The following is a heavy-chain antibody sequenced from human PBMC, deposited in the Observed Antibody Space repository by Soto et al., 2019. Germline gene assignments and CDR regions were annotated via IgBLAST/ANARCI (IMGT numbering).Heavy chain of an antibody. CDR3: ARIPEGGYNLYYFDY. V-gene: IGHV5-51*01. CDR2: IYPGDSDT. D-gene: IGHD5-12*01. CDR1: GYSFTSYW. Sequence: GESLKISCKGSGYSFTSYWIGWVRQMPGKGLEWMGIIYPGDSDTRYSPSFQGQVTISADKSISTAYLQWSSLKASDTAMYYCARIPEGGYNLYYFDYWGQGTPVTVS. J-gene: IGHJ4*02.